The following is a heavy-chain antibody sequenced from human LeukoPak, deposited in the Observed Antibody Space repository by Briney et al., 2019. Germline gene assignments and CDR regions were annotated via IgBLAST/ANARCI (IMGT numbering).Heavy chain of an antibody. V-gene: IGHV4-30-2*01. D-gene: IGHD3-10*01. J-gene: IGHJ5*02. CDR2: IYHSGST. Sequence: KSSRTLSLTCAVSGGSISSGGYSWSWIRQPPGKGLEWIGYIYHSGSTYYNPSLKSRVTISVDRSKNQFSLKLSSVTAADTAVYYCARDVPDYYGSGNWFDPWGQGTLVTVSS. CDR3: ARDVPDYYGSGNWFDP. CDR1: GGSISSGGYS.